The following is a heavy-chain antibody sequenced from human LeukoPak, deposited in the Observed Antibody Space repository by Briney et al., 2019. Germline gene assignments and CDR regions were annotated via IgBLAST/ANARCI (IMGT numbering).Heavy chain of an antibody. CDR3: VTIDFFGSGSQLDY. Sequence: SVKVSCKASGGTFNNYGIGWVRQAPGQGLEWMGRILPTVDITNYAQKFQGRLSITADTSTSTAYVELRSLRSEDTAVYFCVTIDFFGSGSQLDYWGQGALVTVSS. D-gene: IGHD3-10*01. CDR1: GGTFNNYG. J-gene: IGHJ4*02. V-gene: IGHV1-69*04. CDR2: ILPTVDIT.